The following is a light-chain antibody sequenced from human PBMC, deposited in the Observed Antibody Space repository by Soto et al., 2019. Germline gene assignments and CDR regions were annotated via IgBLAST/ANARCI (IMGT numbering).Light chain of an antibody. CDR3: CSYADNNNWV. Sequence: QSALTQPASVSGSPGQSITISCTGTNSDAGSYNFVSWYQHHPGKAPKLMIYEGTKRPSGVSNRFSGSKSGNTASLTISGLQAEDEADYYCCSYADNNNWVFGGGTKLTVL. J-gene: IGLJ3*02. CDR2: EGT. CDR1: NSDAGSYNF. V-gene: IGLV2-23*01.